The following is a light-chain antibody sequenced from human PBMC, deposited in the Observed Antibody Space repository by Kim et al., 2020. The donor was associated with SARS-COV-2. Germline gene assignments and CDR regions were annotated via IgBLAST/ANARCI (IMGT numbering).Light chain of an antibody. CDR3: ATWDDSLGAYV. CDR1: NSNIGSHD. V-gene: IGLV1-47*01. Sequence: QSALTQPPLASGTPGQRVTISCSGSNSNIGSHDVDWYQQFPGTAPKLLIYRKSQRPSGVPDRFSDSKSGTSASLAISGLRSADEADYYCATWDDSLGAYVFGTGTKVTVL. CDR2: RKS. J-gene: IGLJ1*01.